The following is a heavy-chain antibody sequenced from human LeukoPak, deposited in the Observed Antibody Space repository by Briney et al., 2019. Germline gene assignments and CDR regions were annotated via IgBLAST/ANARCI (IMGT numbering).Heavy chain of an antibody. CDR3: ARDSEYDYGFDY. J-gene: IGHJ4*02. CDR2: IYYSGRN. Sequence: PSEILSLTRTVSGGSISSYYWSWIRHAPGKGLEWIGYIYYSGRNNYNPSVKSRVNMSVGTSKNQFSLKLNSVTAADTAVYYCARDSEYDYGFDYWGQGTLVTVSS. V-gene: IGHV4-59*01. CDR1: GGSISSYY. D-gene: IGHD4/OR15-4a*01.